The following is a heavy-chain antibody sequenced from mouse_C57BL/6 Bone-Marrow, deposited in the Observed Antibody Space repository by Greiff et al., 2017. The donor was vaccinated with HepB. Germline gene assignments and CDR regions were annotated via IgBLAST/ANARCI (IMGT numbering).Heavy chain of an antibody. CDR1: GYTFTSYG. Sequence: QVQLQQSGAELARPGASVKLSCKASGYTFTSYGISWVKQRTGQGLEWIGEIYPRSGNTYYNEKFKGKATLTADKSSSTAYMELRSLTSEDSAVYFCAREGGDYGWYFDVWGTGTTVTVSS. D-gene: IGHD2-4*01. CDR3: AREGGDYGWYFDV. J-gene: IGHJ1*03. CDR2: IYPRSGNT. V-gene: IGHV1-81*01.